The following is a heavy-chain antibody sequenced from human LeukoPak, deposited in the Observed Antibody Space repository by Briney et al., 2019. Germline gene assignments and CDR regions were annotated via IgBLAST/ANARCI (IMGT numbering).Heavy chain of an antibody. CDR2: INPSGGST. J-gene: IGHJ3*02. V-gene: IGHV1-46*01. D-gene: IGHD3-3*01. CDR3: ARGSRLGVVERDAFDI. CDR1: GYTFTSYY. Sequence: ASVKVSCKASGYTFTSYYMHWVRQAPGQGLEWMGIINPSGGSTSYAQKFQGRVTMTRDMSTSTDYMELSSLRSEDTAVYYCARGSRLGVVERDAFDIWGQGTMVTVSS.